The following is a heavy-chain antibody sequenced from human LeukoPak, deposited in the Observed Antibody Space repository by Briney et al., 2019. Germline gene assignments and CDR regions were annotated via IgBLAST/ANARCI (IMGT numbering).Heavy chain of an antibody. D-gene: IGHD3-9*01. CDR2: ISGSGGST. J-gene: IGHJ5*02. CDR3: AKEGGFYDILTA. Sequence: GSLRLSCAASGLTFSSYAMSWVRQAPGKGLEWVSAISGSGGSTYYADSVKGRFTISRDNSKNTLYLQMNSLRAEDTAVYYCAKEGGFYDILTAWGQGTLVTVSS. V-gene: IGHV3-23*01. CDR1: GLTFSSYA.